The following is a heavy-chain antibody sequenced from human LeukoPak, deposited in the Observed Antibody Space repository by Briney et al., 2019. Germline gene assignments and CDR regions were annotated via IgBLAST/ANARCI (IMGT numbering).Heavy chain of an antibody. J-gene: IGHJ4*02. CDR3: ARDHERYCSGGSCSEFDY. CDR2: ISSSSSYI. V-gene: IGHV3-21*01. Sequence: GGSLRLSCAASGFTFSSYSMNWVRQAPGKGLEWVSSISSSSSYIYYADSVKGRFTISRDNAKNSLYLQMNSLRAEDTAVYYCARDHERYCSGGSCSEFDYWGQGTLVTVSS. D-gene: IGHD2-15*01. CDR1: GFTFSSYS.